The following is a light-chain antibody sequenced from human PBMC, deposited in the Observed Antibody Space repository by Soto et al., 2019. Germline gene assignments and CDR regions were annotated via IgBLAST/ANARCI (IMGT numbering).Light chain of an antibody. Sequence: EIVMTQSPATLSVSPGERATLSCRASQSVSSNLAWYQQKPGQAPRLLIYGASTRATGIPARFSGSGSGTEFTLTISGLQSEDFAVYYCQQYNNWPPWTFGQGTKGDIK. CDR2: GAS. CDR3: QQYNNWPPWT. V-gene: IGKV3-15*01. J-gene: IGKJ1*01. CDR1: QSVSSN.